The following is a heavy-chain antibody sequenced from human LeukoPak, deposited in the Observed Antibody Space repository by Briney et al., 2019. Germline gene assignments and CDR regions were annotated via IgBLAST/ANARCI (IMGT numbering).Heavy chain of an antibody. CDR2: IYYSGST. Sequence: SESQSLTCTVSGGSISSYYWSWIRQPPGKGLEWIGYIYYSGSTNYNPSLKSRVTISVDTSKNQFSLKLSSVTAADTAVYYCARGHGGYWGQGTLVTVSS. CDR3: ARGHGGY. CDR1: GGSISSYY. J-gene: IGHJ4*02. V-gene: IGHV4-59*12.